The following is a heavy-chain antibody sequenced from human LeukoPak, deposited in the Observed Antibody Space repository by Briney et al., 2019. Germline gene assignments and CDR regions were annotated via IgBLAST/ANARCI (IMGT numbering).Heavy chain of an antibody. D-gene: IGHD5-12*01. V-gene: IGHV3-53*05. J-gene: IGHJ4*02. CDR2: LYNDGST. Sequence: GGSLRLSCAVSGFTVSSNYMSWVRQAPGKGLEWVSVLYNDGSTYYADSVKGRFTISRDNSKNTLYLQMNSLRAEDTAVYYCAKDGEATAYFDYWGQGTLVTVSS. CDR1: GFTVSSNY. CDR3: AKDGEATAYFDY.